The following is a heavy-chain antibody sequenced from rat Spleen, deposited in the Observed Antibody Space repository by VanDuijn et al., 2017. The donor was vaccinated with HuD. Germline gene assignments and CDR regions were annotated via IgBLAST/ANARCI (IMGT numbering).Heavy chain of an antibody. D-gene: IGHD1-11*01. V-gene: IGHV5S23*01. Sequence: EVQLVESGGGLVQPGRSLRLSCAASGFTFSDYYMAWVRQAPTKGLEWVASISYDGGNTYYRDSVKGRFTISRDNAKSTLYLQMDSLRSEDTATYYCARHRNYGGIPFDFWGQGVMVTVSS. CDR2: ISYDGGNT. CDR3: ARHRNYGGIPFDF. J-gene: IGHJ2*01. CDR1: GFTFSDYY.